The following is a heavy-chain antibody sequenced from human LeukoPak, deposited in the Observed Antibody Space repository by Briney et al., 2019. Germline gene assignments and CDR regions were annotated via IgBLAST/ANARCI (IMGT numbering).Heavy chain of an antibody. V-gene: IGHV4-4*07. CDR2: IYRSGST. Sequence: SETLSLTCSVSGGSISSYYWNWIRQPAGTGLEWIGRIYRSGSTNYSPSLKSRISMSIDTSKSQFSLKLSSVTAADTAVYYCARSNDNGDYYFDSWAREPWSPSPQ. J-gene: IGHJ4*02. CDR1: GGSISSYY. D-gene: IGHD4-17*01. CDR3: ARSNDNGDYYFDS.